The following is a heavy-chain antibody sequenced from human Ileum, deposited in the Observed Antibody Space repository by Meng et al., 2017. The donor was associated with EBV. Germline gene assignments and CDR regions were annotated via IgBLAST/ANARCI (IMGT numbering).Heavy chain of an antibody. V-gene: IGHV4-4*02. CDR3: ASNGAFSLDH. Sequence: VQRQESGQGLVGPSGTLSLTCSVSGDSISNEHWWSWVRQSPGKGLEWIGEIHHTRGPNYNPSLKSRVIISVDKSNNHFSLRLSAVTAADTAVYYCASNGAFSLDHWGQGTLVTVSS. CDR2: IHHTRGP. J-gene: IGHJ4*02. D-gene: IGHD2-8*01. CDR1: GDSISNEHW.